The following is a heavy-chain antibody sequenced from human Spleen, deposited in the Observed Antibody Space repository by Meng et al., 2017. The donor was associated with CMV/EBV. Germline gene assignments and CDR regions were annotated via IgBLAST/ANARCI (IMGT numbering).Heavy chain of an antibody. CDR3: ARWDDVNDYYIDY. CDR1: GYSFTSYW. J-gene: IGHJ4*02. V-gene: IGHV5-51*01. Sequence: GESLKISCKGSGYSFTSYWIAWVRQMPGKGLEWMGMIYPRDSDVRYSPSFEGQVTMSVDKSISTAYLQWSTLKPSDTAMYYCARWDDVNDYYIDYWGQGTLVTVSS. D-gene: IGHD1-1*01. CDR2: IYPRDSDV.